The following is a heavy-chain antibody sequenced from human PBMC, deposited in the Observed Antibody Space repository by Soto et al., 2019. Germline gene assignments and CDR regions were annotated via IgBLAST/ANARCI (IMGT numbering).Heavy chain of an antibody. CDR1: GFTFSSYA. D-gene: IGHD2-8*01. CDR2: IKSKTDGGTT. J-gene: IGHJ4*02. CDR3: TTDAYCTNGVCLTPFEY. Sequence: GGSLRLSCAASGFTFSSYAMRWVRQAPGKGLEWVGRIKSKTDGGTTDYAAPVKGRFTISRDDSKNTLYLQMNSLKTEDTAVYYCTTDAYCTNGVCLTPFEYWGQGTLVTVSS. V-gene: IGHV3-15*01.